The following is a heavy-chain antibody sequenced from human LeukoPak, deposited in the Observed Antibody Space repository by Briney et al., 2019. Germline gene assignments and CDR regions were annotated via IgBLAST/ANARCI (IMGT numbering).Heavy chain of an antibody. Sequence: ASVRVSCKASGYTFTSYYMHWVRQAPGQGLEWMGIINPSGGSTSYAQKFQGRVTMTRDMSTSTVYMELSSLRSEDTAVYYCARGFRFGGREKNYFDYWGQGTLVTVSS. J-gene: IGHJ4*02. V-gene: IGHV1-46*01. CDR1: GYTFTSYY. CDR2: INPSGGST. D-gene: IGHD3-10*01. CDR3: ARGFRFGGREKNYFDY.